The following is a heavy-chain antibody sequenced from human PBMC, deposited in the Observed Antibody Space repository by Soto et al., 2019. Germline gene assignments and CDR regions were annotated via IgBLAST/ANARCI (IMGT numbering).Heavy chain of an antibody. CDR2: INPKSGGT. V-gene: IGHV1-2*04. D-gene: IGHD2-8*01. CDR1: GYSFTDYH. Sequence: GASVKVSCKSSGYSFTDYHIHWVRQAPGQGLEWLGRINPKSGGTSTAQKFQGWVTMTTDTSISTASMELTRLTSDDTAIYYCARGDSTDCSNGVCSFFYNHDMDVWGQGTTVTVSS. CDR3: ARGDSTDCSNGVCSFFYNHDMDV. J-gene: IGHJ6*02.